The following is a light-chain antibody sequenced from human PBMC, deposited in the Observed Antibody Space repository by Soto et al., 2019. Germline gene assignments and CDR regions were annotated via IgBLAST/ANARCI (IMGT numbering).Light chain of an antibody. V-gene: IGKV3-20*01. CDR2: AAS. CDR1: QSVRSSY. Sequence: EIVMTQSPATLSVSPGERSTLSCRASQSVRSSYLAWYQQKPGQAPXXLIYAASTRATDIPDKFSGSGSGADFTLSISRLEPEEFAVYFCQHYDTSLRTFGPGTKVDI. CDR3: QHYDTSLRT. J-gene: IGKJ1*01.